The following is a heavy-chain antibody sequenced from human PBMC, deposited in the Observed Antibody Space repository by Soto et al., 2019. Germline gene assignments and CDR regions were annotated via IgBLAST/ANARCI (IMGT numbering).Heavy chain of an antibody. D-gene: IGHD2-8*01. CDR2: ISSSGRTI. Sequence: GGSLRLSCAASGFTFSSYSMNWVRQAPGKGLEWVSSISSSGRTIYYADSVKGRFAISRDNAKNSLYLQMNSLRAEDTAVYFCAGRYCSNGVCPFDYWGRGTLVTVSS. V-gene: IGHV3-21*01. CDR3: AGRYCSNGVCPFDY. CDR1: GFTFSSYS. J-gene: IGHJ4*02.